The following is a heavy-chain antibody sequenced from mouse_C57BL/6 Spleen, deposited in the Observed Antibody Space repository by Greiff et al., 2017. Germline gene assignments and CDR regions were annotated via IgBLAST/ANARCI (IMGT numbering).Heavy chain of an antibody. CDR1: GYTFTSYW. CDR3: ARANYGSSYWFAY. Sequence: QVQLQQPGAELVKPGASVKMSCKASGYTFTSYWITWVKQRPGQGLEWIGDIYPGSGSTYYNEKFKGKATLTVDKSSSTAYMLLSSLTSEDSAVYFCARANYGSSYWFAYWGQGTLVTVSA. D-gene: IGHD1-1*01. V-gene: IGHV1-55*01. J-gene: IGHJ3*01. CDR2: IYPGSGST.